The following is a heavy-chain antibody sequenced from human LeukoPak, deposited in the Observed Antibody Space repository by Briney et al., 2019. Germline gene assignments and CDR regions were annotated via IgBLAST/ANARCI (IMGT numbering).Heavy chain of an antibody. Sequence: GGSLRLSCAASGFTFSSHSMNWVRQAPGKGLEWVSAISGSGGSTYYAESVKGRFTLCRDNSKNTLYLQMNSLRAEDTAVYYCAKDYHRSGYSSRPGFDYWGQGTLVTVSS. CDR3: AKDYHRSGYSSRPGFDY. J-gene: IGHJ4*02. CDR2: ISGSGGST. D-gene: IGHD6-13*01. CDR1: GFTFSSHS. V-gene: IGHV3-23*01.